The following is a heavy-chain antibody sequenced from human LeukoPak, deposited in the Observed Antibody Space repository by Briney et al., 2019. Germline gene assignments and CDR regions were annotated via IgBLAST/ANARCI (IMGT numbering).Heavy chain of an antibody. Sequence: GGSLRLSCAASRFTFSRYVMSWVRQAPGKGLEWVAIISIDGSERYYADSVKGRLTVSRDNSKNTLFLEVNGLRPEDTGVYFCVRGAFDVWGQGTVTVSS. CDR3: VRGAFDV. CDR1: RFTFSRYV. CDR2: ISIDGSER. V-gene: IGHV3-30*04. J-gene: IGHJ3*01.